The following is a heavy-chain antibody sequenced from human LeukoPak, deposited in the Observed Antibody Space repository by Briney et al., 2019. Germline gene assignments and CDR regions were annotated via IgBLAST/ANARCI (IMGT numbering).Heavy chain of an antibody. CDR1: GFTFSSYE. CDR2: ISNSGGTI. V-gene: IGHV3-48*03. Sequence: GGSLRLSRPASGFTFSSYEMNWVRQAPGKGLEXXSYISNSGGTIYYADSVKGRFNISRDNAKNTLYLQMNCLRAEDTAVYYCVRPNGPTPFDYWGQGTLVTVSS. CDR3: VRPNGPTPFDY. J-gene: IGHJ4*02.